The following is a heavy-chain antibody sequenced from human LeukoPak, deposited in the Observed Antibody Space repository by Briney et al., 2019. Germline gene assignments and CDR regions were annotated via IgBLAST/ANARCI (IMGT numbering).Heavy chain of an antibody. CDR1: GGSFRGYY. CDR2: INHSGST. J-gene: IGHJ6*02. CDR3: ARGPPRITIFGVVTNSYYYYGMDV. D-gene: IGHD3-3*01. Sequence: PSETLSLTCAVYGGSFRGYYWSWIRQPPGKGLEWIGEINHSGSTNYNPSLKSRVTISVDTSKNQFSLKLSSVTAADTAVYYCARGPPRITIFGVVTNSYYYYGMDVWGQGTTVTVSS. V-gene: IGHV4-34*01.